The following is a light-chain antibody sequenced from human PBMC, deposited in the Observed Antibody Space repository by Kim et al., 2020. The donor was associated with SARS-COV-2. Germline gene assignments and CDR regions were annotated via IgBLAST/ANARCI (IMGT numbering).Light chain of an antibody. J-gene: IGKJ4*01. V-gene: IGKV3-20*01. CDR3: QQYGTSPET. CDR2: GAS. CDR1: QSVNSNY. Sequence: SPGDRATLSCRASQSVNSNYLAWYQRKPGQAPRLLIYGASSRATGIPDRFSGSGSGTDFTLSINRLEPEDFAVYDCQQYGTSPETFGGGTKVDIK.